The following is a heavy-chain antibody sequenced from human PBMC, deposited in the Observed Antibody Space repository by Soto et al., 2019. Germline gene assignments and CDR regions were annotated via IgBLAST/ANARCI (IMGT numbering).Heavy chain of an antibody. J-gene: IGHJ4*02. D-gene: IGHD2-2*01. CDR2: INPRGAST. V-gene: IGHV1-46*01. CDR1: GYTFISNY. CDR3: AREPEVCRSTNCNFDY. Sequence: QVQLVQSGAEVKKPGASVKISCKASGYTFISNYVYWVRQAPGQGLEWMGIINPRGASTSYAQKFQGRVSMTSDTSTSTVYMDLLSMTSDDTAVYYFAREPEVCRSTNCNFDYWGQGALVTVSS.